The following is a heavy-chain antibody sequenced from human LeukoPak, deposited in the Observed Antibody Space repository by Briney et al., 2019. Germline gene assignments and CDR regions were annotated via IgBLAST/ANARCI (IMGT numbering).Heavy chain of an antibody. J-gene: IGHJ4*02. CDR1: GGSVSSGSYY. CDR3: ARMEIVGAIFDY. V-gene: IGHV4-61*01. Sequence: KSSETLSLTCTVSGGSVSSGSYYWSWIRQPPGKGLEWIGYIYYSGSTNYNPSLKSRVTISVDTSKNQFSLKLSSVTAADTAVYYCARMEIVGAIFDYWGQGTLVTVSS. D-gene: IGHD1-26*01. CDR2: IYYSGST.